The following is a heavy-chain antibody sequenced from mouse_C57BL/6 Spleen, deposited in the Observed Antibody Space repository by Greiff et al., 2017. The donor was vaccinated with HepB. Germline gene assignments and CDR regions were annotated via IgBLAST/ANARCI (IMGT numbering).Heavy chain of an antibody. Sequence: QVQLQQSGAELVRPGTSVKVSCKASGYAFTNYLIEWVKQRPGQGLEWIGVINPGSGGTNYNEKFKSKATLTVDKSSSTAYMQLSSLTSEDSAVYYCARHYGPAWGTGTTVTVSS. V-gene: IGHV1-54*01. J-gene: IGHJ1*03. CDR3: ARHYGPA. CDR1: GYAFTNYL. D-gene: IGHD1-1*01. CDR2: INPGSGGT.